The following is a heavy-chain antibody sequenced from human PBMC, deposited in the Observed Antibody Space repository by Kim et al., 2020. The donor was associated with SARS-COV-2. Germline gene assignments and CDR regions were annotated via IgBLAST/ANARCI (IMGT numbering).Heavy chain of an antibody. J-gene: IGHJ6*02. CDR1: GFTFGDYA. CDR2: ISWNSGSI. D-gene: IGHD5-12*01. V-gene: IGHV3-9*01. CDR3: AKDIRGSGYDSRDYYGMDV. Sequence: GGSLRLSCAASGFTFGDYAMHWVRQAPGKGLEWVSGISWNSGSIGYADSVKGRFTISRDNAKNSLYLQMNSLRAEDTALYYCAKDIRGSGYDSRDYYGMDVWGQGTTVTVSS.